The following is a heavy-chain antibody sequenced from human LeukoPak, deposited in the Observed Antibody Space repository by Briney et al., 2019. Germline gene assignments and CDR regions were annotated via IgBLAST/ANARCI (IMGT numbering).Heavy chain of an antibody. CDR2: IYYTGSV. CDR1: GAFISTGGFY. V-gene: IGHV4-31*03. D-gene: IGHD3-10*01. J-gene: IGHJ6*02. CDR3: ARDHSYYFGSQTSTLDV. Sequence: SQTLSLTCTVSGAFISTGGFYWTWIRQPPGEGLEWIGYIYYTGSVDYNASLKSRPTISLDTSKNRFSLKLNSVTAADTAVYYCARDHSYYFGSQTSTLDVWGQGTAVTVSS.